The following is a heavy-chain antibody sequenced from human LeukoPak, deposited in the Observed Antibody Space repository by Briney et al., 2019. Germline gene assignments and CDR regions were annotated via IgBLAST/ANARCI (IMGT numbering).Heavy chain of an antibody. J-gene: IGHJ4*02. CDR2: IYTSGST. D-gene: IGHD4-17*01. CDR1: GGSISSYY. V-gene: IGHV4-4*07. Sequence: SETLSLTCTVSGGSISSYYWSWIRQPAGKGLEWLGRIYTSGSTNYNPSLKSRVTMSVDTSKNQFSLKLSSVTAADTAVYYCARVPDYGDYVNFDYWGQGTLVTVSS. CDR3: ARVPDYGDYVNFDY.